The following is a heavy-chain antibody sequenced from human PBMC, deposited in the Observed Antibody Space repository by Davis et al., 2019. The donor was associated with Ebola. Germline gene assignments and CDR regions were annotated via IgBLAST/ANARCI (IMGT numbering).Heavy chain of an antibody. CDR2: ISYDGSNK. CDR3: AREPRETGTIDAFDI. D-gene: IGHD1-1*01. J-gene: IGHJ3*02. CDR1: GFTVSSNY. Sequence: GGSLRLSCAASGFTVSSNYMSWVRQAPGKGLEWVAVISYDGSNKYYADSVKGRFTISRDNSKNTLYLQVNSLRAEDTAVYYCAREPRETGTIDAFDIWGQGTMVTVSS. V-gene: IGHV3-30-3*01.